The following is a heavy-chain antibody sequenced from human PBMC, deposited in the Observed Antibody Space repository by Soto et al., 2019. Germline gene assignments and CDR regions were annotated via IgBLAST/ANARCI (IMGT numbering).Heavy chain of an antibody. V-gene: IGHV1-46*01. CDR3: VTDSSGYYFHFDY. J-gene: IGHJ4*02. CDR1: GYTFTNYF. Sequence: ASVKVSCKASGYTFTNYFIHWVRQAPGQGLEWMGMINPSGGRTTYAQTFQGRVSLTRDTSTSTVYMELSSLRSEDTAVYYCVTDSSGYYFHFDYWGQGTLVTVSS. D-gene: IGHD3-22*01. CDR2: INPSGGRT.